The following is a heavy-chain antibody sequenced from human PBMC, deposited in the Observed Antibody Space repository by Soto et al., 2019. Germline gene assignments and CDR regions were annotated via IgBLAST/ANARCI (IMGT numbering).Heavy chain of an antibody. CDR2: ITSSGSYV. V-gene: IGHV3-21*01. CDR1: GFTFSRNT. CDR3: VKDEGLEGMDL. J-gene: IGHJ6*02. Sequence: GGSLRLSCVTSGFTFSRNTMNWVRQAPGKGLEWVASITSSGSYVYYADSVKGRFSASRDNAKNSLSLQMDSLRPDDTAIYFCVKDEGLEGMDLWGPTTKVPLS.